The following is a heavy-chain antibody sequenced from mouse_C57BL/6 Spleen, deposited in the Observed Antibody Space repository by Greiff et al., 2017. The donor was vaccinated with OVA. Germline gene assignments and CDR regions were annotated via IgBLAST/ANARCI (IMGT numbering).Heavy chain of an antibody. J-gene: IGHJ3*01. CDR3: ARAASSGSLFAY. CDR1: GYAFSSSW. Sequence: QVQLPQSGPELVKPGASVTISCKASGYAFSSSWMNWVKQRPGKGLEWIGRIYPGDGDTNYNGKFKGKATLTADKSSSTAYMQLSSLTSEDSAVYFCARAASSGSLFAYWGQGTLGTVSA. CDR2: IYPGDGDT. D-gene: IGHD3-2*02. V-gene: IGHV1-82*01.